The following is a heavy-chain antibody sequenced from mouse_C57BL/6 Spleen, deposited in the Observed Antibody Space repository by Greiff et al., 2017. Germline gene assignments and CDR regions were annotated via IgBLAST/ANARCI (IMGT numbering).Heavy chain of an antibody. CDR1: GYTFTDYY. D-gene: IGHD2-2*01. CDR2: INPNNGGT. V-gene: IGHV1-26*01. Sequence: EVQLQQSGPELVKPGASVKISCKASGYTFTDYYMNWVKQSHGKSLEWIGDINPNNGGTSYNQKFKGKATLTVDKSSSTAYMELRSLTSEDSAVYYCATGYFAYWGQGTLVTVSA. CDR3: ATGYFAY. J-gene: IGHJ3*01.